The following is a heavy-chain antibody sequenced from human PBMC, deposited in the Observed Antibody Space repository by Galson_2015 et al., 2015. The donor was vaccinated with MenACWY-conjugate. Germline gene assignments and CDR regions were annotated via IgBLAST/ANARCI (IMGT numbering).Heavy chain of an antibody. J-gene: IGHJ3*02. V-gene: IGHV3-23*01. Sequence: SLRLSCAASGFTFSSYAMSWVRQAPGKWLEWVSAISGSGGSTYYADSVKGRFTISRDNSKNTLYLQMNSLRAEDAAVYYCAKDGGNTMIVVVPASYDAFDIWGQGTMVTVSS. D-gene: IGHD3-22*01. CDR3: AKDGGNTMIVVVPASYDAFDI. CDR1: GFTFSSYA. CDR2: ISGSGGST.